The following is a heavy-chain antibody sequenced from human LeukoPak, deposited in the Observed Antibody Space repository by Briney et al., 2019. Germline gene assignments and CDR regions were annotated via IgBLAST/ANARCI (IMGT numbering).Heavy chain of an antibody. Sequence: PSETLSLTCTVSXXXXSXYXWXWIRQXXXXXXEXXXYIYYSGTTNYNPSLKSRVTILVDTSKNQFSLKLSSVTAADTAVYYCARRRDGYTLSGAFDLWGQGTMVTVS. D-gene: IGHD5-12*01. J-gene: IGHJ3*01. CDR1: XXXXSXYX. V-gene: IGHV4-59*01. CDR2: IYYSGTT. CDR3: ARRRDGYTLSGAFDL.